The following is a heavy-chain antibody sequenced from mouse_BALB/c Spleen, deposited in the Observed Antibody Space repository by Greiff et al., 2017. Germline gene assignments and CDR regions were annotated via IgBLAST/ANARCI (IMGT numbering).Heavy chain of an antibody. CDR1: GYTFTSYW. CDR2: INPSNGRT. J-gene: IGHJ3*01. CDR3: AREYGNYAGFAY. Sequence: QVQLQQSGAELAKPGASVKMSCKASGYTFTSYWMHWVKQRPGQGLEWIGEINPSNGRTNYNEKFKSKATLTVDKSSSTAYMQLSSLTSEDSAVYYCAREYGNYAGFAYWGQGTLVTVSA. V-gene: IGHV1S81*02. D-gene: IGHD2-10*02.